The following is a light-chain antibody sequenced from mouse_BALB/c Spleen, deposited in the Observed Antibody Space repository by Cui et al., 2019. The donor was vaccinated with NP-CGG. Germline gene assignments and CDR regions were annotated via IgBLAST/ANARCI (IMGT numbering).Light chain of an antibody. CDR1: TGAVTTSNY. CDR2: GTN. CDR3: ALWYSNHWV. V-gene: IGLV1*01. Sequence: QAVVTQESALTTSPGETVTLTCRSSTGAVTTSNYANWVQEKPDHLFTGLIGGTNNRAPGVPARFSGSLIGDKAAITGAQTEDEALYFCALWYSNHWVFGGGTKLTVL. J-gene: IGLJ1*01.